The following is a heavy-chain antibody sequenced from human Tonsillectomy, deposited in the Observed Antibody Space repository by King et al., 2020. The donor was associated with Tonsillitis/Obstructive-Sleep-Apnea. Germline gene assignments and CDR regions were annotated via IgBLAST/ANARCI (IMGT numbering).Heavy chain of an antibody. J-gene: IGHJ4*02. CDR2: IYYSGST. V-gene: IGHV4-59*08. CDR3: ARQKAAYYDYVGGSYRSNYFDY. CDR1: DDSITGYY. Sequence: QLQESGPGLVKPSETLSLTCTVSDDSITGYYWSWIRQPPGKGLEWIGYIYYSGSTNYNPSLKSRVTISLEKSKNQFSLKLSSVTAADTAVYYCARQKAAYYDYVGGSYRSNYFDYWGQGTLVTVSS. D-gene: IGHD3-16*02.